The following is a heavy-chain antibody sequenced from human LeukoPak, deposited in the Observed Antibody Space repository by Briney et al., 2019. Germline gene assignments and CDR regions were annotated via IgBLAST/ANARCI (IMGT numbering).Heavy chain of an antibody. Sequence: GGSLRLSCAASGFTVSSNYMSWVRQAPGKGLEWVSVIYSGGSTYYADSVKGRFTISRDNSKNTLYLQMNSLRAEDTAVYYCAKGWKWLPYYFDYWGQGTLVTVSS. CDR1: GFTVSSNY. D-gene: IGHD5-12*01. J-gene: IGHJ4*02. V-gene: IGHV3-66*01. CDR2: IYSGGST. CDR3: AKGWKWLPYYFDY.